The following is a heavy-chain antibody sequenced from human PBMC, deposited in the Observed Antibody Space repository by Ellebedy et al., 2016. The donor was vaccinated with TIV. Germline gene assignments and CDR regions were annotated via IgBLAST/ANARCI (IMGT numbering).Heavy chain of an antibody. J-gene: IGHJ6*03. CDR2: IWDDGSEK. CDR1: GFTFRSYG. Sequence: GGPLRLSXAASGFTFRSYGMHWVRQAPGKGLEWVAVIWDDGSEKYYADSVRGRCTISRDNSKNTVYLQMNSLRAEDTAVYYCARIKSSYYMDVWGQGTTVSVSS. V-gene: IGHV3-33*01. CDR3: ARIKSSYYMDV. D-gene: IGHD3-10*01.